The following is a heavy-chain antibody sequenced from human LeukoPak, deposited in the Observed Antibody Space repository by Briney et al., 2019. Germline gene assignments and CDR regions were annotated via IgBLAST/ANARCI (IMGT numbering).Heavy chain of an antibody. V-gene: IGHV4-30-2*01. CDR3: ARTVPAAIVDAFDI. CDR2: IYHSGST. Sequence: SQTLSLTCTVSGGSISSGGYYWSWIRQPPGKGLEWIGYIYHSGSTYYNPSLKSRVTISVDRSKNQFSLKLSSVTAADTAVYYCARTVPAAIVDAFDIWAKGQWSPSLQ. D-gene: IGHD2-2*01. CDR1: GGSISSGGYY. J-gene: IGHJ3*02.